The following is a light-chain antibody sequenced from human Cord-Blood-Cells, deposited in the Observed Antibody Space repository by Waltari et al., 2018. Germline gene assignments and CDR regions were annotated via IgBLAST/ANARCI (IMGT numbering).Light chain of an antibody. CDR3: QQYYSYPPVT. J-gene: IGKJ3*01. Sequence: IRITQSPSSLSASTGDRVTITCRASQGISSYLAWYQQKPGKAPKLLIYAASTLQSGVPSRFSGSGSGTDFTLTISCLQSEDFATYYCQQYYSYPPVTFGPGTKVDIK. V-gene: IGKV1-8*01. CDR2: AAS. CDR1: QGISSY.